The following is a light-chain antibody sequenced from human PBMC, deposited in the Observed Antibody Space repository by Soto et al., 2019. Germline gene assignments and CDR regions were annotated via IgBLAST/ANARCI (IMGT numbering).Light chain of an antibody. V-gene: IGKV3D-15*01. CDR3: QQYNNWPPRS. Sequence: IVLTQSPAKLSLSAWEIATLSCRASQGVSSYLAWYQKKPGQAPRLLRYGASSRATGIPDRFSGSGSGTAFSLTIISLQSADFAAYYCQQYNNWPPRSVGGGTKVDIK. CDR2: GAS. J-gene: IGKJ4*01. CDR1: QGVSSY.